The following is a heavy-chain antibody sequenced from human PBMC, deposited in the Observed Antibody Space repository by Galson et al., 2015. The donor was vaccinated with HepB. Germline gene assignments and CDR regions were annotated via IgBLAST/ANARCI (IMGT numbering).Heavy chain of an antibody. CDR2: ISYDGSNK. CDR1: GFTFSSYA. CDR3: AREASRLTMVRGALDY. Sequence: SLRLSCAASGFTFSSYAMHWVRQAPGKGLEWVAVISYDGSNKYYADSVKGRFTISRDNSKNTLYLQMNSLRAEDTAVCYCAREASRLTMVRGALDYWGQGTLVTVSS. J-gene: IGHJ4*02. V-gene: IGHV3-30*04. D-gene: IGHD3-10*01.